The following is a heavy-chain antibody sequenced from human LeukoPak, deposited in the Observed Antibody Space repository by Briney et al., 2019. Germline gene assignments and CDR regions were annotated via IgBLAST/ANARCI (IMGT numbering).Heavy chain of an antibody. CDR2: ISGSGGST. J-gene: IGHJ4*02. CDR1: GFTFSSYA. D-gene: IGHD3-22*01. Sequence: TGGSLRLSCAASGFTFSSYAMSWVRQAPGKGLEGVSAISGSGGSTYYADSVKGRFTISRDNSKNTLYLQMNSLRAEDTAVYYCAKVGPESSSGFDYWGQGTLVTVSS. CDR3: AKVGPESSSGFDY. V-gene: IGHV3-23*01.